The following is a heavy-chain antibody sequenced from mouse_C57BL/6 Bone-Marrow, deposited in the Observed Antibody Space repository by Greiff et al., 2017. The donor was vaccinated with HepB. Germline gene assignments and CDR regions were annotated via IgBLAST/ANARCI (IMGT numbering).Heavy chain of an antibody. CDR1: GYTFTSYW. J-gene: IGHJ2*01. V-gene: IGHV1-69*01. Sequence: QVQLQQPGAELVMPGASVKLSCKASGYTFTSYWMHWVKQRPGQGLEWIGEIDPSDSYTNYNQKFKGKSTLTVDKSSSTAYMQLSSLTSEDSAVYYCAREFTTVVATRYYFDYWGQGTTLTVSS. CDR3: AREFTTVVATRYYFDY. D-gene: IGHD1-1*01. CDR2: IDPSDSYT.